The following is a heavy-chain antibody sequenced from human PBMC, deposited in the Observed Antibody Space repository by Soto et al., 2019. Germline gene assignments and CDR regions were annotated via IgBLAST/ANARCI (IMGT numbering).Heavy chain of an antibody. CDR2: IYPGDSDT. J-gene: IGHJ6*02. D-gene: IGHD3-16*01. CDR1: GYSFTSYW. CDR3: ARLGGGREIDLYYYYGMDV. Sequence: LGESLKISCKGSGYSFTSYWIGWVRQMPGKGLEWMGIIYPGDSDTRYSPSFQGQVTISADKSISTAYLQWSSLKASDTAMYYCARLGGGREIDLYYYYGMDVWGQGTTVTVSS. V-gene: IGHV5-51*01.